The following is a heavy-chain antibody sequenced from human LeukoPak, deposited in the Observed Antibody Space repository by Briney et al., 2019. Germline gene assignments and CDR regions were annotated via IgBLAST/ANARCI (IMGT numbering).Heavy chain of an antibody. CDR2: ISGSGGST. CDR1: GFTFSSYA. D-gene: IGHD2-2*01. V-gene: IGHV3-23*01. J-gene: IGHJ4*02. Sequence: GGSLRLSCAASGFTFSSYAMSWVRQAPGKGLEWVSAISGSGGSTYYADPVKGRFTISRDNSKNTLYLQMNSLRAEDTAVYYCAKGANQGGGLGYCSSTSCPPDYWGQGTLVTVSS. CDR3: AKGANQGGGLGYCSSTSCPPDY.